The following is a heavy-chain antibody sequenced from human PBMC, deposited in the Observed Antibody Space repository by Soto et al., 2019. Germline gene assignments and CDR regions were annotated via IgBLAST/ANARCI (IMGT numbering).Heavy chain of an antibody. D-gene: IGHD1-26*01. Sequence: SGPTLVNPTQTLTLTCTFTGFSVSNTGAGVAWIRQPPGKAPEWLALTYWNDDNRYSASLKTRLTITRDSSKNQVVLRLTNMDPMDTATYYCANNSPIGQYGMDVWGQGNTVPVS. J-gene: IGHJ6*02. CDR1: GFSVSNTGAG. CDR3: ANNSPIGQYGMDV. CDR2: TYWNDDN. V-gene: IGHV2-5*01.